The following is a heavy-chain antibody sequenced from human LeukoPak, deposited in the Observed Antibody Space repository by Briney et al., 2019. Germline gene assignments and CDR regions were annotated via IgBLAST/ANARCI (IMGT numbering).Heavy chain of an antibody. CDR1: GYTFTSYY. V-gene: IGHV1-46*01. J-gene: IGHJ5*02. D-gene: IGHD3-22*01. Sequence: ASVKVSCKASGYTFTSYYMHWVRQAPGQGLAWMGIINPSGGSTSYAQKFQGRVTMTRDMSTSTVYMELSSLRSEDTAVYYCARTNYDSSGYRWFDPWGQGTLVTVSS. CDR3: ARTNYDSSGYRWFDP. CDR2: INPSGGST.